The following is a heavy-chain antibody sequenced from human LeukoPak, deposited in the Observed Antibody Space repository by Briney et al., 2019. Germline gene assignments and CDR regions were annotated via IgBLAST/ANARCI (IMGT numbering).Heavy chain of an antibody. CDR1: GFTFSSSA. Sequence: GGSLRLSCAASGFTFSSSAMHWVRQAPGKGLEWVAVISYDGSNKYYADSVKGRFTISRDNSKNTLYLQMNSLRAEDTAVYYCAKEGFYCSGGSCYSFYYYYMDVWGKGTTVTVSS. J-gene: IGHJ6*03. V-gene: IGHV3-30*04. CDR2: ISYDGSNK. D-gene: IGHD2-15*01. CDR3: AKEGFYCSGGSCYSFYYYYMDV.